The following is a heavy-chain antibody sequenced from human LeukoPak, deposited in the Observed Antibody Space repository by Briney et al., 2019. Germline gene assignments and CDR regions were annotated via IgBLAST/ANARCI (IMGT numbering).Heavy chain of an antibody. CDR3: ASIHIEPGYYFGSFDY. CDR1: GFXFSNYW. V-gene: IGHV3-7*05. CDR2: IKQDGSEK. J-gene: IGHJ4*02. Sequence: GGSLRLSCVASGFXFSNYWMSWVRQAPGKGLEGVANIKQDGSEKYYVDSVKGRSTISRDNAKNSLYLQMNSLRAEDTAVYYCASIHIEPGYYFGSFDYWGQGKLVTVSS. D-gene: IGHD3-10*01.